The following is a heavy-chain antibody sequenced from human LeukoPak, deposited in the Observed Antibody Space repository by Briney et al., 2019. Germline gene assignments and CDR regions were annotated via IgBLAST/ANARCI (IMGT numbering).Heavy chain of an antibody. Sequence: GGSLRLSCAASGFTVSNNYMSWVRQAPGKGLEWVSVIYSGGSIYYADSVKGRFTISRDNSKNTLYLQMNSLRAEDTAVYYCARDFLRSSGYYWGQGTLVTVSS. V-gene: IGHV3-53*01. CDR1: GFTVSNNY. CDR3: ARDFLRSSGYY. D-gene: IGHD3-22*01. J-gene: IGHJ4*02. CDR2: IYSGGSI.